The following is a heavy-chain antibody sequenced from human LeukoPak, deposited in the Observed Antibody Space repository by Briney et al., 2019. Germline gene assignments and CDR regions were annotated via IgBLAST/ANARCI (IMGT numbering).Heavy chain of an antibody. Sequence: GGSLRLSCAASGFTFSNYAMSWVRQAPGKGLEWVSTISGSGGSTYFADSVKGRFSISRDNSKNTLFLQMNSLRAEDTAVYYCAKLYGEAGAFDIWGLGTMVTVSS. V-gene: IGHV3-23*01. CDR1: GFTFSNYA. D-gene: IGHD4-17*01. J-gene: IGHJ3*02. CDR2: ISGSGGST. CDR3: AKLYGEAGAFDI.